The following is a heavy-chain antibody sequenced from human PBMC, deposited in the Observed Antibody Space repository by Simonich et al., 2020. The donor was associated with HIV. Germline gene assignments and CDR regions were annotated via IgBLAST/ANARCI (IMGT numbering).Heavy chain of an antibody. CDR1: GGSFSGYY. CDR3: VRGRFGGYSVYMDV. D-gene: IGHD1-26*01. J-gene: IGHJ6*03. V-gene: IGHV4-34*02. CDR2: SNHSGIT. Sequence: QVQLQQWGAGLLKPSETLSLTCAVFGGSFSGYYWGGIRQPPGKGLEWIGESNHSGITNYNPSLKVRVTRSVSPSKNQFSLKVSSVTAADTAVYYCVRGRFGGYSVYMDVWGKGTTVTVSS.